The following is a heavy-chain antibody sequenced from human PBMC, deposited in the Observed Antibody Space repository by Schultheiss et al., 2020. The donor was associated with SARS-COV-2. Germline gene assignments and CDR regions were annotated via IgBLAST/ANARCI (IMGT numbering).Heavy chain of an antibody. V-gene: IGHV3-33*06. Sequence: GGSLRLSCAASGFTFSSYAMHWVRQAPGKGLEWVAVIWYDGSNKYYADSVKGRFTISRDNSKNTLYLQMNSLRAEDTAVYYCAKYDYVWGSYRYTPDYWGQGTLVTVSS. CDR3: AKYDYVWGSYRYTPDY. J-gene: IGHJ4*02. CDR1: GFTFSSYA. CDR2: IWYDGSNK. D-gene: IGHD3-16*02.